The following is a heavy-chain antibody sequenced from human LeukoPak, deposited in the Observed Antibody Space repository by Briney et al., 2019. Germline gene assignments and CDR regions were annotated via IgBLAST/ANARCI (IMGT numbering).Heavy chain of an antibody. CDR2: IYYSGST. J-gene: IGHJ3*02. CDR3: ATYCSSTSCPHRRTFDI. V-gene: IGHV4-38-2*02. CDR1: GYSISSSYY. Sequence: PSETLSLTCTVSGYSISSSYYWGWIRQPPGKGLEWIGTIYYSGSTYYNPSLKSRVTISVDTSNDQFSLKLSSVSAADTAVYYCATYCSSTSCPHRRTFDIWGQGTMVTVSS. D-gene: IGHD2-2*01.